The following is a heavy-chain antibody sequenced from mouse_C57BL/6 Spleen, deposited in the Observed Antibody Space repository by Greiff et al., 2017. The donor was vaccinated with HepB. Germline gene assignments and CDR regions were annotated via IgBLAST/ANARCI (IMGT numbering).Heavy chain of an antibody. Sequence: EVKVVESGGDLVKPGGSLKLSCAASGFTFSSYGMSWVRQTPDKRLEWVATISSGGSYTYYPDSVKGRFTIARDNAKNTLYLQMSSLRSEATAMYYCARRGTGAMDYWGQGTSVTVSS. D-gene: IGHD3-3*01. CDR2: ISSGGSYT. V-gene: IGHV5-6*02. CDR1: GFTFSSYG. CDR3: ARRGTGAMDY. J-gene: IGHJ4*01.